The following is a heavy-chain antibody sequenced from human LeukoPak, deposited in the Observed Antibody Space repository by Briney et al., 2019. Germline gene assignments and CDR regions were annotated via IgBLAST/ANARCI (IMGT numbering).Heavy chain of an antibody. D-gene: IGHD4-23*01. CDR3: ARDNSIADRGWWFDP. CDR2: INPSGSST. J-gene: IGHJ5*02. V-gene: IGHV1-46*01. Sequence: GASVKVSCKASGYTFTSYDINWVRQAPGQGLEWMGLINPSGSSTLYAEKFRGRIIMTRDMSTATDYMELSSLRSEDTAVYYCARDNSIADRGWWFDPWGQGTLVTVSS. CDR1: GYTFTSYD.